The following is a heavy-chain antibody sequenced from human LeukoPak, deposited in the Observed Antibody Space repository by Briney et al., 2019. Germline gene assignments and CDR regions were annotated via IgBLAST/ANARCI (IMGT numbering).Heavy chain of an antibody. J-gene: IGHJ2*01. D-gene: IGHD6-13*01. CDR1: GFTLSNYW. CDR3: ARAAYSSTWYSRYFDL. Sequence: GGSLRLSCAASGFTLSNYWIHWVRQATGKGLEWVSGIGTAGEIYYPGSVKGRFTISRENAKNSLYLQMNSLRAGDTAVYYCARAAYSSTWYSRYFDLWGRGTLVTVSS. V-gene: IGHV3-13*01. CDR2: IGTAGEI.